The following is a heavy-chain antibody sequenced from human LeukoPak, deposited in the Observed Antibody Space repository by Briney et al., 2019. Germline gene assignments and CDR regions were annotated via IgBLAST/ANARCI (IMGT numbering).Heavy chain of an antibody. CDR3: ARRNPAIHHPRSYYDFWSGYYTPAHDAFDI. CDR2: IYTSGST. J-gene: IGHJ3*02. CDR1: GGSISSYY. V-gene: IGHV4-4*09. D-gene: IGHD3-3*01. Sequence: SETLSLTCTVSGGSISSYYWSWIRQPPGKGLEWIGYIYTSGSTNYNPSLKSRVTISVDTSKNQFSLKLSSVTAADTAVYYCARRNPAIHHPRSYYDFWSGYYTPAHDAFDIWGQGTMVTVSS.